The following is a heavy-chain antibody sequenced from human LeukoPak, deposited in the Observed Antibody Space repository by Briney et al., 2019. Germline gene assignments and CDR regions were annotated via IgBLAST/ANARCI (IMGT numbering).Heavy chain of an antibody. CDR2: ISSSSYI. V-gene: IGHV3-21*01. CDR1: GFTFSSYS. D-gene: IGHD1-26*01. CDR3: ARGGRVGASNAFDI. J-gene: IGHJ3*02. Sequence: GGSLRLSCAASGFTFSSYSMNWVRQAPGKGLGWVSSISSSSYIYYADSVKGRFTISRDNAKNSLYLQMNSLRAEDTAVYYCARGGRVGASNAFDIWGQGTMVTVSS.